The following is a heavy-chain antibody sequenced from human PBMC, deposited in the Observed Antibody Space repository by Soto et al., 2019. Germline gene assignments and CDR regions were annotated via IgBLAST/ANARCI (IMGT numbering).Heavy chain of an antibody. CDR3: ARVGVGQLYDY. Sequence: EVQLVESGGGLVQPGGSLRLSFAASGFTFSSYDMHWVRQATGKGLEWVSAIGTAGDTYYPGSVKGRFTISRENAKNSLYLQMNSLRAGDTAVYYCARVGVGQLYDYWGQGTLVTVSS. V-gene: IGHV3-13*04. CDR1: GFTFSSYD. D-gene: IGHD6-13*01. CDR2: IGTAGDT. J-gene: IGHJ4*02.